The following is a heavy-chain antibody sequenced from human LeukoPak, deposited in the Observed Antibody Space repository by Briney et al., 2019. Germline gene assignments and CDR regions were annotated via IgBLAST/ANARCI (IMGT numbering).Heavy chain of an antibody. Sequence: GGSLRLSCTGSGFTLSTYGMSWVRQAPGKGLEWVSSISSTGGTTYYADSVKGRFTISRDNSKNTLYLQMNSLRAEDTAIYYCAKNGDRGAYCTGGTCYPYFYYYMDVWGKGTTVTI. D-gene: IGHD2-15*01. CDR2: ISSTGGTT. CDR3: AKNGDRGAYCTGGTCYPYFYYYMDV. CDR1: GFTLSTYG. J-gene: IGHJ6*03. V-gene: IGHV3-23*01.